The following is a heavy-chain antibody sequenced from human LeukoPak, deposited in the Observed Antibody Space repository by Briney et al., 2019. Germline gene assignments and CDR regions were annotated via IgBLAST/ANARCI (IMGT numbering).Heavy chain of an antibody. CDR2: ISLAGQT. CDR1: GGSISGTNW. D-gene: IGHD1-26*01. J-gene: IGHJ4*02. V-gene: IGHV4-4*02. Sequence: ASGTLSLTCGVSGGSISGTNWWSWVRQPPGQGLEWIGEISLAGQTNYNPSLNGRVTMSLDKSSNQLSLHLTSVTAADTATYFCSRESGPFCPFGYWGQGTLVIVSS. CDR3: SRESGPFCPFGY.